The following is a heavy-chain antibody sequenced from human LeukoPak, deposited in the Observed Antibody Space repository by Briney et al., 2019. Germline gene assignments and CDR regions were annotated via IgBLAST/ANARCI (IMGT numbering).Heavy chain of an antibody. Sequence: SVKVSCKASGCTFTSYAISWVRQAPGQGLEWMGWIIPICGTANYAQKFQGRVTITTDESTTTDYMDLSRLRSDDTAESYCESGSYSSGWDSWGVDVFYIWGTGTMVTVS. CDR2: IIPICGTA. V-gene: IGHV1-69*05. CDR3: ESGSYSSGWDSWGVDVFYI. CDR1: GCTFTSYA. J-gene: IGHJ3*02. D-gene: IGHD6-25*01.